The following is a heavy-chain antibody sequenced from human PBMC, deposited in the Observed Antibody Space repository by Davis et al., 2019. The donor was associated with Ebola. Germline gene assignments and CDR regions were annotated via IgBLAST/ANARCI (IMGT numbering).Heavy chain of an antibody. J-gene: IGHJ4*02. CDR3: ARRHYDSSGVLDY. D-gene: IGHD3-22*01. CDR2: IDPSDSYT. V-gene: IGHV5-10-1*01. CDR1: GYSFTNYW. Sequence: GESLKISCKGSGYSFTNYWIGWVRQMPGKGLEWMGRIDPSDSYTNYSPSFQGHVTISADKSISTAYLQWSSLKASDTAMYYCARRHYDSSGVLDYWGQGTLVTVSS.